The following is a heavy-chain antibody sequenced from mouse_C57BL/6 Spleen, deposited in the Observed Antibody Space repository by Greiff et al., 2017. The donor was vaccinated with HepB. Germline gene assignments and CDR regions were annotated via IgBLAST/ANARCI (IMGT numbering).Heavy chain of an antibody. CDR2: INPSSGYT. CDR3: ARGWLLRGGFDY. D-gene: IGHD2-3*01. CDR1: GYTFTSYT. Sequence: QVQLKESGAELARPGASVKMSCKASGYTFTSYTMHWVKQRPGQGLEWIGYINPSSGYTKYNQKFKDKATLTADKSSSTAYMQLSSLTSEDSAVYYCARGWLLRGGFDYWGQGTTLTVSS. V-gene: IGHV1-4*01. J-gene: IGHJ2*01.